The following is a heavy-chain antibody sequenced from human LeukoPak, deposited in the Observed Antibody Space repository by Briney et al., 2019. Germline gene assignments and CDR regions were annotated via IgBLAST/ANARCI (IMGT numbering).Heavy chain of an antibody. D-gene: IGHD2-21*02. CDR1: GGSINHYY. V-gene: IGHV4-34*01. Sequence: SETLSLTCIVSGGSINHYYWSWIRQPPGKGLEWIGEINHSGSTNYNPSLKSRVTISVDTSKNQFSLKLSSVTAADTAVYYCARGSGDLAPGSDCGGDCSPIDYWGQGTLVTVSS. J-gene: IGHJ4*02. CDR2: INHSGST. CDR3: ARGSGDLAPGSDCGGDCSPIDY.